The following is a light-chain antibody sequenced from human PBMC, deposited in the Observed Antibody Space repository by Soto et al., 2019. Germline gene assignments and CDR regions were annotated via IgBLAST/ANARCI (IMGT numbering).Light chain of an antibody. CDR1: SSNIGSNS. V-gene: IGLV1-44*01. CDR2: SND. CDR3: AAWDDSLNGYV. Sequence: QLVLTQPPSASGTPGQRVTIFCSGSSSNIGSNSVNWYQHLPGTAPKLLIYSNDRRPSGVPDRFSGSKSGTSASLAISGLQSEDEADYYCAAWDDSLNGYVFGTGTQLTVL. J-gene: IGLJ1*01.